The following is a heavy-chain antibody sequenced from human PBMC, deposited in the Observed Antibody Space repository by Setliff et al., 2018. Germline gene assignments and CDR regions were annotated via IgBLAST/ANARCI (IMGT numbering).Heavy chain of an antibody. CDR3: AKVNYYDKSAYLPFDY. CDR2: INPNTGGS. Sequence: ASVKVSCKASGFTFTEYSIHWVRQAPGQGLEWMGWINPNTGGSNYAQKFQGRVTMTTDTSISTAYMEMSRLTSDDTAVYYCAKVNYYDKSAYLPFDYWGQGTQVTVSS. V-gene: IGHV1-2*02. J-gene: IGHJ4*02. CDR1: GFTFTEYS. D-gene: IGHD3-22*01.